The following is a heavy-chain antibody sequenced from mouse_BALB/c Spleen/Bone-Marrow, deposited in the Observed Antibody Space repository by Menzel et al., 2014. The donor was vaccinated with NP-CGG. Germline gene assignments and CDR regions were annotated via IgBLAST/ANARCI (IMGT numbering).Heavy chain of an antibody. D-gene: IGHD2-10*02. J-gene: IGHJ2*01. CDR3: ARRYGDY. Sequence: VKLMESGAELVRPGSSVKISCKASGYPFSSYWMSWVKQRPGQGLEWIGQIYPGDGETNCNGKFKGNATLTADKSSSTAYMQLISLTSEDSAVYFCARRYGDYWGQGTTLTVSS. CDR2: IYPGDGET. CDR1: GYPFSSYW. V-gene: IGHV1-80*01.